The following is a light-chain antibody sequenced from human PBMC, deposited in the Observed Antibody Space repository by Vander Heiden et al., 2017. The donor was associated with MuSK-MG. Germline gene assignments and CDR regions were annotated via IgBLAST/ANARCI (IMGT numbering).Light chain of an antibody. CDR2: GVS. V-gene: IGLV2-23*02. Sequence: QSALTQPASASGSPGQSITISCTGTSSDVGSYNLVSWYQQHPGKAPKLMIYGVSKRPSGVSNRFSGSKSGNTASLTISGLQAEDEADYYCWSYAGSTLVIIGGGTKLTVL. CDR1: SSDVGSYNL. J-gene: IGLJ2*01. CDR3: WSYAGSTLVI.